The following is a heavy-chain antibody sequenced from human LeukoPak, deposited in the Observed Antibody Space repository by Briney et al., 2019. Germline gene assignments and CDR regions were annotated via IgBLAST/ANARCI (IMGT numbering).Heavy chain of an antibody. Sequence: PGRSLRLSCAASGFTFSSYGMHWVRQAPGKGLEWVGRIKSKTDGGTTDYAAPVKGRFTISRDDSKNTLYLQMNSLKTEDTAVYYCTTVYLAVVVRHGGGYWGQGTLVTVSS. CDR2: IKSKTDGGTT. CDR3: TTVYLAVVVRHGGGY. D-gene: IGHD2-21*01. J-gene: IGHJ4*02. CDR1: GFTFSSYG. V-gene: IGHV3-15*01.